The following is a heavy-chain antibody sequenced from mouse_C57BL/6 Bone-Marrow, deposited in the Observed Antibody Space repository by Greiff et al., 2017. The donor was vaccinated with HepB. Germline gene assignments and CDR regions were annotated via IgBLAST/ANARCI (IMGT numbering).Heavy chain of an antibody. CDR2: INPYNGGT. D-gene: IGHD3-3*01. CDR3: ARGVLGY. J-gene: IGHJ4*01. V-gene: IGHV1-19*01. CDR1: GYTFTDYY. Sequence: EVKLMESGPVLVKPGASVKMSCKASGYTFTDYYMNWVKQSHGKSLEWIGVINPYNGGTSYNQKFKGKATLTVDKSSSTAYIELNSLTSEDSAVYYCARGVLGYWGQGTSVTVSS.